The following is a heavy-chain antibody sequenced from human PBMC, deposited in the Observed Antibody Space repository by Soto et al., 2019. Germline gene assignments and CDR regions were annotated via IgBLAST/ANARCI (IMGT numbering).Heavy chain of an antibody. CDR3: ARDILTGYYPFYYYYGMDV. D-gene: IGHD3-9*01. CDR1: GFTFSSYG. V-gene: IGHV3-33*01. Sequence: GGSLRLSCAASGFTFSSYGMHWVRQAPGKGLEWVAVIWYDGSNKYYADSVKGRFTFSRDNSKNTLYLQMNSLRAEDTAVYYCARDILTGYYPFYYYYGMDVWGQGTTVTVSS. CDR2: IWYDGSNK. J-gene: IGHJ6*02.